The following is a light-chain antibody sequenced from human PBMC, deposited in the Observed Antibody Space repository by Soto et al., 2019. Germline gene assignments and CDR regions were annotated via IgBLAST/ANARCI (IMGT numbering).Light chain of an antibody. Sequence: EIVLTQSPGTLSLSPGERATLSCRASQSVSSSYLAWYQQKPGQAPRLLIYGASSRATGIPDRFSGSGSGTEFTLNISRLEPEDFAVYYWQQYGSSPPYTFGQGTKLEIK. J-gene: IGKJ2*01. CDR1: QSVSSSY. V-gene: IGKV3-20*01. CDR3: QQYGSSPPYT. CDR2: GAS.